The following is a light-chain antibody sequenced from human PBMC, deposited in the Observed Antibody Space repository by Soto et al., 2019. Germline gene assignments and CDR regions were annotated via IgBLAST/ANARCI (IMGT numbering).Light chain of an antibody. Sequence: EIVSAHSADTLSWSRVERATLSCRASQSVGINLAWYQQKPGQAPRILIYGASTRATGVPARFSGSGSGTEFTLTISSLQSEDFAVYFCQTVDKWPLFGQGTRLEIK. V-gene: IGKV3-15*01. CDR3: QTVDKWPL. J-gene: IGKJ5*01. CDR2: GAS. CDR1: QSVGIN.